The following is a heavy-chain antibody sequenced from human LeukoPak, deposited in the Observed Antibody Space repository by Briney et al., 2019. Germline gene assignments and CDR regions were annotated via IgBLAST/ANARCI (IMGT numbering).Heavy chain of an antibody. J-gene: IGHJ6*03. D-gene: IGHD3-10*01. CDR3: ARGVITMVRGVIGYYYYYMDV. CDR2: IYTSGST. CDR1: GGSISSGTYY. Sequence: SETLSLTRTVSGGSISSGTYYWTWIRQPAGKGLEWIGRIYTSGSTNYNPSLKSRVTMSVDTSKNQFSLKLSSVTAADTAVYYCARGVITMVRGVIGYYYYYMDVWGKGTTVTVSS. V-gene: IGHV4-61*02.